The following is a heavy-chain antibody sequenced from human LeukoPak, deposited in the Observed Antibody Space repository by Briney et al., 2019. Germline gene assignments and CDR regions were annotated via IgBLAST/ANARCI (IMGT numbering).Heavy chain of an antibody. CDR1: GGSISSSNW. D-gene: IGHD6-25*01. CDR3: ARGGLYYYYGMDV. Sequence: SETLSLTCAVSGGSISSSNWWSWVRQPPGKGLEWIGEINHSGSTNYNPSLKSRVTISVDTSKNQFSLKLSSVTAADTAVYYCARGGLYYYYGMDVWGQGTTVTVSS. V-gene: IGHV4-4*02. J-gene: IGHJ6*02. CDR2: INHSGST.